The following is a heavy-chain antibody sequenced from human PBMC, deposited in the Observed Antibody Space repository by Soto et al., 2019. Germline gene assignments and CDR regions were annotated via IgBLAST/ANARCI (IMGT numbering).Heavy chain of an antibody. CDR1: GDTFNFYT. D-gene: IGHD3-10*01. CDR3: ATSYGSGYRAFDS. Sequence: QGQLVQSGADVQRPGSSVRVSYKASGDTFNFYTINWVRQAPGQGLQWMGRINPILSMSNYAPRCQGRVTMTADKSTSTAYMELSSLRSEDTAMYYCATSYGSGYRAFDSWGQGALVTVSS. CDR2: INPILSMS. V-gene: IGHV1-69*02. J-gene: IGHJ4*02.